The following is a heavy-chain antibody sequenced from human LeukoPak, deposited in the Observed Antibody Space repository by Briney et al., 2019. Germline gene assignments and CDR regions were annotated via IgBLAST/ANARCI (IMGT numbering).Heavy chain of an antibody. J-gene: IGHJ4*02. D-gene: IGHD6-19*01. V-gene: IGHV4-4*07. Sequence: SETLSLTCTVSGGSISSYYRTWIRQPAGKGLEWIVRIYTTGSTNYNPSLNSRVTISVDTSQTQFSPKLSSVTAADTAVYYCARQIAVAGKGGFDYWGQGTLVTVSS. CDR1: GGSISSYY. CDR3: ARQIAVAGKGGFDY. CDR2: IYTTGST.